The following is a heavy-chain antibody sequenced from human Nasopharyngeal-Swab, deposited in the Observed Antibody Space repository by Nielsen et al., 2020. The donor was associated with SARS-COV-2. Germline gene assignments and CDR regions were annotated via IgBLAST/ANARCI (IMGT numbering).Heavy chain of an antibody. D-gene: IGHD2-8*02. CDR2: IFSSGTT. Sequence: SETLSLTCTVSGASVSTYFWSWIRQAPGQGLEWIGHIFSSGTTKYNPSLRSRVTISIDTSINQFSLKLTSVSAADSAVYYCARLVASYYYFDYWGRGALVTVSS. CDR1: GASVSTYF. CDR3: ARLVASYYYFDY. J-gene: IGHJ4*02. V-gene: IGHV4-59*02.